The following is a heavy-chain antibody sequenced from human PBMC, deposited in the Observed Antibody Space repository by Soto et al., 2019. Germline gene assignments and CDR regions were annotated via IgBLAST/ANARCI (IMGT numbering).Heavy chain of an antibody. J-gene: IGHJ4*02. D-gene: IGHD2-15*01. CDR3: ARTSKDVRGYCSGASCSHFDS. V-gene: IGHV1-69*02. CDR2: FIPILGRT. Sequence: ASVKVSCKASGSTFSSYIISWVRQAPGQGLEWMGRFIPILGRTNYAQNFQGRVTITADTSTSTAYMELSSLRSEDTAVYFCARTSKDVRGYCSGASCSHFDSWGQGTPVTVSS. CDR1: GSTFSSYI.